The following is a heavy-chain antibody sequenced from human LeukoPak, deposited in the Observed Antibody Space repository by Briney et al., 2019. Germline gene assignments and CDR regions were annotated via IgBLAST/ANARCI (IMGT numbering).Heavy chain of an antibody. Sequence: SETLSLTCTVSGGSISSNYWSWIRQPPGKGLEWIGSIYYSGSTYYNPSLKSRVTISVDTSKNQFSLKLSSVTAADTAVYYCARDQGGASDYWGQGTLVTVSS. V-gene: IGHV4-59*12. J-gene: IGHJ4*02. CDR2: IYYSGST. CDR3: ARDQGGASDY. CDR1: GGSISSNY. D-gene: IGHD1-26*01.